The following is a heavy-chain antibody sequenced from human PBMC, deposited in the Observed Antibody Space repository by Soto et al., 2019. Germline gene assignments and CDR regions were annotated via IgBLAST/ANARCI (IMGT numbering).Heavy chain of an antibody. CDR3: AHAYGWRNLY. CDR2: IYWDDSK. J-gene: IGHJ4*02. D-gene: IGHD3-10*01. Sequence: QITLKESGPTLVKPTQTLTLTCTFSGFSLTTDREVVCWIRQPPGEALERLAVIYWDDSKTYRPSMESRLTSPKHTSKTQVALTKTNMVSLDTATYYGAHAYGWRNLYWGQGTLVTVSS. V-gene: IGHV2-5*02. CDR1: GFSLTTDREV.